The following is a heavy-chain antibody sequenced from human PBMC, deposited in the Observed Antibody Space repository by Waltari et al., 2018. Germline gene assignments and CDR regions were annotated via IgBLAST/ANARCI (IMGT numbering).Heavy chain of an antibody. CDR2: IIPICGTA. CDR1: GGTFSSYA. D-gene: IGHD5-18*01. Sequence: QVQLVQSGAEVKKPGSSVKVSCKASGGTFSSYAISWVRQAPGQGLEWMGGIIPICGTADDAQKFQGRVTMTTEESTSTAYMELGSLRAEDTAVYYCARDEPVDTAMVSGWGGWFDPWGQGTLVTVSS. J-gene: IGHJ5*02. CDR3: ARDEPVDTAMVSGWGGWFDP. V-gene: IGHV1-69*05.